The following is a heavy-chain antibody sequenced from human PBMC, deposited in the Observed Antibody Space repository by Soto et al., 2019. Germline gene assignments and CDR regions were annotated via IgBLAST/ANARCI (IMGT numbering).Heavy chain of an antibody. CDR2: IWYDGTQK. V-gene: IGHV3-33*01. CDR3: ARAGGTTVTGLWHFGS. Sequence: PGGSLRLSCEASGFTFNTYSMHWVRQPPGKGLEWLAAIWYDGTQKYYADSVKGRFIISRDNSKKTLYLETNSLRAEDTAVYYCARAGGTTVTGLWHFGSWGRGTLVTVSS. D-gene: IGHD4-17*01. J-gene: IGHJ4*02. CDR1: GFTFNTYS.